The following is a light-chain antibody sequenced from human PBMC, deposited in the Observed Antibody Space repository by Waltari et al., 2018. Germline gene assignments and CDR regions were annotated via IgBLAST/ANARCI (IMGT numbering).Light chain of an antibody. V-gene: IGKV3-15*01. CDR2: GAS. J-gene: IGKJ2*01. CDR1: QSVGTK. Sequence: EIVMTQSPVTLSVSPGERATLSCRASQSVGTKLAWYQQKPGQAPRVLIYGASTRATGNAARFSGSGSGTEFTLTISSLQSEDFAIYYCQQSLDSPYTFGQGTRLEI. CDR3: QQSLDSPYT.